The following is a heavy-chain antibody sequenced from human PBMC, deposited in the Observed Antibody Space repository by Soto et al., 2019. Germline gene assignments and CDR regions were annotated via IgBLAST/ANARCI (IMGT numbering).Heavy chain of an antibody. V-gene: IGHV1-69*13. CDR2: IIPIFGTA. CDR1: GGTFSSYA. D-gene: IGHD3-3*01. J-gene: IGHJ6*02. CDR3: ARSRGEYYDFWSGPYGMDV. Sequence: SVKVSCKASGGTFSSYAISWVRQAPGQGLEWMGGIIPIFGTANYAQKFQGRVTITADESTSTAYMELSSLRSEDTAVYYCARSRGEYYDFWSGPYGMDVWGQGTTVTVSS.